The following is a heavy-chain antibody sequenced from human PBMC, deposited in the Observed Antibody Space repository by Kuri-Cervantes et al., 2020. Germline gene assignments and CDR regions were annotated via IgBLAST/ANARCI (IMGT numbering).Heavy chain of an antibody. CDR3: ARDHGDYFDY. CDR1: GGSISSSSYY. CDR2: IYYSGST. J-gene: IGHJ4*02. Sequence: GSLRLSCTVSGGSISSSSYYWGWIRQPPGKGLEWIGSIYYSGSTYYNPSLKSRVTISVDTSKNQFSLKLSSVTAADTAMYYCARDHGDYFDYWGQGTVVTVSS. V-gene: IGHV4-39*02. D-gene: IGHD4-17*01.